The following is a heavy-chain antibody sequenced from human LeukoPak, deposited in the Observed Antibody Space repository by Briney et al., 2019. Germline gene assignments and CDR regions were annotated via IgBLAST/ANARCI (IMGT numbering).Heavy chain of an antibody. CDR3: ARLSGSGSYHKADYYYYMAV. CDR1: GYSFTSYW. Sequence: GESLKISCKGSGYSFTSYWIGWVRQMPGKGLEWMGIIYPGDSDTRYSPSFQGQVTISADKSISTAYLQWSSLKASDTAMYYCARLSGSGSYHKADYYYYMAVWGRGTTVTISS. J-gene: IGHJ6*03. CDR2: IYPGDSDT. V-gene: IGHV5-51*01. D-gene: IGHD3-10*01.